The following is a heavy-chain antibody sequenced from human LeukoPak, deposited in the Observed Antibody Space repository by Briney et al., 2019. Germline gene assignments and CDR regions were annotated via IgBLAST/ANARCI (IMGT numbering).Heavy chain of an antibody. Sequence: SETLSLTCAVYGGSFSGYYWSWIRQPPGKGLEWIGEINHSGSTNYNPSLKSRVTISVDTSKNQFSLKLSSVTAADTAVYYCARSSNWFDPWGQGTLVTVSS. CDR2: INHSGST. CDR1: GGSFSGYY. CDR3: ARSSNWFDP. D-gene: IGHD6-6*01. J-gene: IGHJ5*02. V-gene: IGHV4-34*01.